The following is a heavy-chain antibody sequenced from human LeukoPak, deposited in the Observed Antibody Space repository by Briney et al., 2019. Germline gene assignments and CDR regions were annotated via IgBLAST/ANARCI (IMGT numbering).Heavy chain of an antibody. CDR2: ISISGSYI. CDR1: GFTFSSYS. Sequence: PGGSLRLSCAASGFTFSSYSMNWVRQAPGKGLEWVSSISISGSYIYYADSVKGRFTISRDNAKNTLYLQMNSLRAEDTAVYYCVRVVGPMIVVWGRPEQAIFDYWGQGTLVTVSS. V-gene: IGHV3-21*01. J-gene: IGHJ4*02. CDR3: VRVVGPMIVVWGRPEQAIFDY. D-gene: IGHD3-22*01.